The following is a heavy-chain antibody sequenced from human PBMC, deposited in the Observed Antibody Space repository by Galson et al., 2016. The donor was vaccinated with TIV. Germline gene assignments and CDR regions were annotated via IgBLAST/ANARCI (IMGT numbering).Heavy chain of an antibody. CDR2: IYRGGDT. J-gene: IGHJ6*02. D-gene: IGHD3-9*01. CDR3: ARDRYYDASGYYYYYYGLDV. Sequence: SLRLSCAASGIIVGDNYMSWVRQAPGKGLEWVSTIYRGGDTYYADSVKGRFTISRDNSKNTPHLHMNSLRAEDTAVYYCARDRYYDASGYYYYYYGLDVWGQGTTVTVSS. V-gene: IGHV3-66*02. CDR1: GIIVGDNY.